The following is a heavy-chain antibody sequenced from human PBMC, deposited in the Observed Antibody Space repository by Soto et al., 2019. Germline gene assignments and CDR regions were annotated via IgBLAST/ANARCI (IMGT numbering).Heavy chain of an antibody. CDR3: AKAGGMATIAPLYLFDY. CDR2: ISGSGGST. CDR1: GFTFSSYA. D-gene: IGHD5-12*01. V-gene: IGHV3-23*01. J-gene: IGHJ4*02. Sequence: GSLRLSCAASGFTFSSYAMSWVRQAPGKGLEWVSAISGSGGSTYYADSVKGRFTISRDNSKNTLYLQMNSLRAEDTAVYYCAKAGGMATIAPLYLFDYWGQGTLVTVSS.